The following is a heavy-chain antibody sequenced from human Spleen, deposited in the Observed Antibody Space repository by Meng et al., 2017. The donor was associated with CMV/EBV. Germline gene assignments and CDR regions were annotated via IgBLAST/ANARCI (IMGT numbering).Heavy chain of an antibody. J-gene: IGHJ4*02. V-gene: IGHV1-18*01. CDR2: ISADNQNT. Sequence: ASVKVSCKAPRNFFTRHAITWVRQAPGQGLEWMGWISADNQNTNLIQKFQGRITLTTDTSTSTAYMELRSLRSDDTAVYYCARGGDYGDFHDPFDYWGQGTRVTVSS. CDR3: ARGGDYGDFHDPFDY. D-gene: IGHD4-17*01. CDR1: RNFFTRHA.